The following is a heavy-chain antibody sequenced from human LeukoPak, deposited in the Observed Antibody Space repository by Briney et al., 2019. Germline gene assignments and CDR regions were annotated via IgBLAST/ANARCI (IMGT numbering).Heavy chain of an antibody. CDR3: ARGSSSGWYSGSVDY. Sequence: GGSLRLSCAASGFTFSSYGMHWVRQAPGKGLEWVAVIWYDGSNKYYADSVKGRFTISRDNSKNTLYLQMNSLRAEDTAVCYCARGSSSGWYSGSVDYWGQGTLVTVSS. V-gene: IGHV3-33*01. J-gene: IGHJ4*02. CDR1: GFTFSSYG. CDR2: IWYDGSNK. D-gene: IGHD6-19*01.